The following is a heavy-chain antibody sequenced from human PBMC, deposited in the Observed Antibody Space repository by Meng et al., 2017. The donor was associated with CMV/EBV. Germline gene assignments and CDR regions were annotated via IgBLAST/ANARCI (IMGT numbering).Heavy chain of an antibody. J-gene: IGHJ6*02. CDR1: GGSVSSGSYY. D-gene: IGHD5-12*01. CDR3: ASFAATTPEYYGMDV. CDR2: IYYSGST. V-gene: IGHV4-61*01. Sequence: GSLRLSCTVSGGSVSSGSYYWSWIRQPPGKGLEWIGYIYYSGSTNYNPSLKSRVTISVDTSKNQFSLKLSSVTAADTAVYYCASFAATTPEYYGMDVWDQGTTVTVSS.